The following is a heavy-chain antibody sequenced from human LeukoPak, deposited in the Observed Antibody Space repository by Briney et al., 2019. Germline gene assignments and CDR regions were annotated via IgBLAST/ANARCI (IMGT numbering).Heavy chain of an antibody. J-gene: IGHJ4*02. CDR2: ISDSGDYT. D-gene: IGHD1-1*01. CDR3: ARDTKN. Sequence: GSLRLSCAASGFTFSSNAMRWVRQAPGKGLEWVSTISDSGDYTYYADSVKGRFTISRDNSKNTLYLQMSSLRAEDTAVYYCARDTKNWGQGTLVTVSS. V-gene: IGHV3-23*01. CDR1: GFTFSSNA.